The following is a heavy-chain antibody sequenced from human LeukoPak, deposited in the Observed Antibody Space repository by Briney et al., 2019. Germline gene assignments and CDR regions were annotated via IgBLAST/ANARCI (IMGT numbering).Heavy chain of an antibody. D-gene: IGHD4-17*01. V-gene: IGHV3-74*01. CDR2: INSDGRSTNYADGSST. Sequence: GGSLRLSCAASGFIFSSYWMHWVRQAPGKVLVWVSRINSDGRSTNYADGSSTSYADSVKGRFTISRDNAKNTLYLQMNSLRADDTAVYYCARVRGDYGDFDSWGQGTLVTVSS. J-gene: IGHJ4*02. CDR1: GFIFSSYW. CDR3: ARVRGDYGDFDS.